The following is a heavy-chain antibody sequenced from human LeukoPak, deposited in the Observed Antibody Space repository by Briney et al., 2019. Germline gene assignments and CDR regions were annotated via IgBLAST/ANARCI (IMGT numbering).Heavy chain of an antibody. J-gene: IGHJ4*02. D-gene: IGHD3-9*01. Sequence: GGSLRLSCAASGFTVSSNYMSWVRQAPGKGLEWVSVIYSGGSTYYADSAKGRFTISRDNSKNTLYLQMNSLRAEDTAVYYCARSVESYYDILTGPYGGGYFDYWGQGTLVTVSS. V-gene: IGHV3-66*01. CDR2: IYSGGST. CDR3: ARSVESYYDILTGPYGGGYFDY. CDR1: GFTVSSNY.